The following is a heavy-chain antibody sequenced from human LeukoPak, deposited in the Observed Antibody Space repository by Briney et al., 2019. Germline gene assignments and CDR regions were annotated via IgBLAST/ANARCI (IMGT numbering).Heavy chain of an antibody. CDR2: IGGTGVRT. V-gene: IGHV3-23*01. CDR1: GFTFSSYA. J-gene: IGHJ4*02. D-gene: IGHD3-10*01. Sequence: GGSLRLSCASSGFTFSSYAMSWVRQAPGKGLEWVSTIGGTGVRTYYADSVKGRFTISRDNAKNSLYLQMNSLRAEDTAVYYCARDVRFGEGDYWGQGTLVTVSS. CDR3: ARDVRFGEGDY.